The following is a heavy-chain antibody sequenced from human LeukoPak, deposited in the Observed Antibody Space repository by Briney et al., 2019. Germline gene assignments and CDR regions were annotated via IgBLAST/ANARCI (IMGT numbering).Heavy chain of an antibody. CDR3: ARHLSGSYSRYYYYMDV. CDR2: INHSGST. Sequence: SETLSLTCAVYGGSFSGYYWSWIRQPPGKGLEWIWEINHSGSTNCNPSLKSRVTISVDTSKNQFSLKLSSVTAADTAVYYCARHLSGSYSRYYYYMDVWGKGTTVTVSS. V-gene: IGHV4-34*01. CDR1: GGSFSGYY. D-gene: IGHD1-26*01. J-gene: IGHJ6*03.